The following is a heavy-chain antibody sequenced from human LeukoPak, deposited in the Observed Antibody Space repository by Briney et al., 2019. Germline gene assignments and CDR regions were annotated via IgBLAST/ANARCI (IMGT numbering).Heavy chain of an antibody. V-gene: IGHV3-48*01. CDR2: ITSSGSAV. CDR1: GFTFSSYA. Sequence: GGSLRLSCAASGFTFSSYAMSWVRQAPGKGLEWVSYITSSGSAVYYADSVKGRFTISRDNAKNSLYLQMNSLRAEDTAVYYCAKSRITIAGCFDFWGQGTLVTVSS. CDR3: AKSRITIAGCFDF. J-gene: IGHJ4*02. D-gene: IGHD6-13*01.